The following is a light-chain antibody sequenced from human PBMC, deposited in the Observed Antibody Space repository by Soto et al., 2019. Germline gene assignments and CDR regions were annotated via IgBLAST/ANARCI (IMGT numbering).Light chain of an antibody. CDR2: AAS. Sequence: EIVLTQSPGTLSLSPGERATLSCRASQSVSSSYLAWYQQKPDQAPRLLIYAASSKTTGIPDRFSGSGSGTDVTLPISRLEPEDFAVYYCQQYGSSSGYTFGPGTKVDIK. V-gene: IGKV3-20*01. J-gene: IGKJ3*01. CDR3: QQYGSSSGYT. CDR1: QSVSSSY.